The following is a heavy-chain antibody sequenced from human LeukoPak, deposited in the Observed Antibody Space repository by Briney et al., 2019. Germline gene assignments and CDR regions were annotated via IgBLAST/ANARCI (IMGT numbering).Heavy chain of an antibody. Sequence: SETLSLTCAVYGGSFSGYYWSWIRQPPGKGLEWIGEINHSGSTNYNPSLKSRVTISVDTSKNQFSLKLSSVTAADTAVYYCARDHDYYDNFDPWGRGTLVTVSS. CDR3: ARDHDYYDNFDP. CDR2: INHSGST. J-gene: IGHJ5*02. D-gene: IGHD3-22*01. V-gene: IGHV4-34*01. CDR1: GGSFSGYY.